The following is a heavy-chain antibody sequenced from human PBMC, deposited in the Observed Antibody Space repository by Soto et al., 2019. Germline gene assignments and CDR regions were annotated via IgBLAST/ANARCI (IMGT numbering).Heavy chain of an antibody. CDR1: GFTFSDYE. CDR3: AREGGFDWFYP. V-gene: IGHV3-48*03. J-gene: IGHJ5*02. CDR2: ISLSGTTI. Sequence: EVHLVESGGGLVQPGGPLRLSCAASGFTFSDYEMNWVRQAPGKGLEWVSYISLSGTTIHYADSVKGRFTISRDNAKNSVYLHMNSLRVEDTAIYYCAREGGFDWFYPWGQGTLVTVSS.